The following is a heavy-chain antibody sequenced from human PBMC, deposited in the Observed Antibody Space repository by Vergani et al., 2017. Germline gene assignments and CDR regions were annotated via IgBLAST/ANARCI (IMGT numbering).Heavy chain of an antibody. CDR1: GESFSGYY. Sequence: QVQLQQWGAGLLKPSETLSLTCAVYGESFSGYYWSWIRQPPGKGLEWIGEINHSGSTNYSPSLKSRVTISVDTSKNQFSLKLNSVTAADTAVYYCARLSLGSTSDYWGQGTLVTVSS. J-gene: IGHJ4*02. V-gene: IGHV4-34*01. CDR3: ARLSLGSTSDY. CDR2: INHSGST. D-gene: IGHD6-13*01.